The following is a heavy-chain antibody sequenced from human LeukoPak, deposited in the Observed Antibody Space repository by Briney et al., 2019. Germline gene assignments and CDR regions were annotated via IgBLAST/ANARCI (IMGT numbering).Heavy chain of an antibody. Sequence: GASVKVSCKASGYTFTSYYMHWVRQAPGQGLEWMGRINPNSGGTNYAQKVQGRVTMTRDTSISTAYMELSRLRSDDTAVYYCVRGYCTNGVCSNFDSWGQGTLVTVSS. J-gene: IGHJ4*02. D-gene: IGHD2-8*01. CDR1: GYTFTSYY. CDR3: VRGYCTNGVCSNFDS. V-gene: IGHV1-2*06. CDR2: INPNSGGT.